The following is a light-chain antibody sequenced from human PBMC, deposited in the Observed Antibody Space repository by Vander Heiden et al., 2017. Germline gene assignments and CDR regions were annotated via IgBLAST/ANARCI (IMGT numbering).Light chain of an antibody. CDR3: QSYDSSLNWV. CDR1: SSNSGAGYD. J-gene: IGLJ3*02. Sequence: QSVLTQPPPVPGAPGQRVTISCTGSSSNSGAGYDVHWYQQLPGTAPKLLVYGNTNRPSGGPDRFSGSKSGTSASLAITGLQAEDEADYYCQSYDSSLNWVFGGGTKLNVL. CDR2: GNT. V-gene: IGLV1-40*01.